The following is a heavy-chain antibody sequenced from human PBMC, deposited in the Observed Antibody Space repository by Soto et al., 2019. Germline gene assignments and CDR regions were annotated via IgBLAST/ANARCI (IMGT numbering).Heavy chain of an antibody. V-gene: IGHV3-23*01. Sequence: EVQLLESGGGLVQPGGSLRLSCAASGFTFSSYAMSWVRQAPGKGLEWVSAISGSGGSTYYADSVKGRFTISRDNSKNTLYLQMNSLRAEDTAVYYCYYYYDSSVQLLNAFDIWGQGTMVTVSS. CDR2: ISGSGGST. J-gene: IGHJ3*02. CDR1: GFTFSSYA. D-gene: IGHD3-22*01. CDR3: YYYYDSSVQLLNAFDI.